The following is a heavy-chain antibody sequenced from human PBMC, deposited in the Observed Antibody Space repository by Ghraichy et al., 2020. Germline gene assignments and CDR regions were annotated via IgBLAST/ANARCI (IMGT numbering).Heavy chain of an antibody. D-gene: IGHD2-15*01. V-gene: IGHV3-7*03. CDR3: LLASIDY. Sequence: GALRLSCAASGLTFTTYWMSWVRQAPGKGLEWVANIKADGSEKYYVDSVKGRFTISTDSAKNSLYLQMNSLRAEDTAVYYCLLASIDYWGQGTLVTVST. CDR1: GLTFTTYW. J-gene: IGHJ4*02. CDR2: IKADGSEK.